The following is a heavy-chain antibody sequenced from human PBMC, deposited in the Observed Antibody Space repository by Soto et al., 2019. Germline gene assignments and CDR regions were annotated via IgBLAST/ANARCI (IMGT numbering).Heavy chain of an antibody. V-gene: IGHV1-18*01. J-gene: IGHJ6*02. CDR3: ARDKAYSYSSNPAGGLGV. CDR1: GYTFTTFG. Sequence: ASVKVSCKTSGYTFTTFGISWVRQAPGQGLECMGWISGFNGFTTYEQNFRGRIIMTIDKSTSTAYLELRSLRSDDTAVYYCARDKAYSYSSNPAGGLGVWGQGTTVTVSS. CDR2: ISGFNGFT. D-gene: IGHD6-19*01.